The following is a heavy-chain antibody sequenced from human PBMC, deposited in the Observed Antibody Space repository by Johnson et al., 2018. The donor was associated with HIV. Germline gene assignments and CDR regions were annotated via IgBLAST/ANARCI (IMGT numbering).Heavy chain of an antibody. CDR3: ARVDQILDYYDSRAAFDI. D-gene: IGHD3-22*01. Sequence: QVPLVESGGAVFQPARSLRLSCAASGFTFSTYAMHWVRQAPGTGLEWVAVLSYDGRNKYYADPVKGRFTISRDNSKNTLYLQMNSLRAEDTAVYYCARVDQILDYYDSRAAFDIWGHGTMVTVSS. V-gene: IGHV3-30*04. J-gene: IGHJ3*02. CDR2: LSYDGRNK. CDR1: GFTFSTYA.